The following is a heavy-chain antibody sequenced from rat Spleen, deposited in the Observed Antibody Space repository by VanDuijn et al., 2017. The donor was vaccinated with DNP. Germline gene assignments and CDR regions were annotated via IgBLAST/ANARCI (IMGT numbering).Heavy chain of an antibody. Sequence: EVQLVESGGGLVQPGGSLKLSCAASGFSFSDYAMVWVRQAPKRGLEWVATISYDGVRTYYRDSVNGRFTISRDNGKSTLFLQMNSLRSEDMATYYCARPYYYRYSGWFAYWGQGTLVTVSS. V-gene: IGHV5-7*01. CDR2: ISYDGVRT. CDR1: GFSFSDYA. CDR3: ARPYYYRYSGWFAY. D-gene: IGHD1-2*01. J-gene: IGHJ3*01.